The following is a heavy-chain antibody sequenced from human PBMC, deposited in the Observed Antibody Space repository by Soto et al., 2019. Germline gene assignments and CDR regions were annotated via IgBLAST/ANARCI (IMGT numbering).Heavy chain of an antibody. CDR1: GYSFGHFD. J-gene: IGHJ5*02. Sequence: QVHLVQSGAEVKKPGASVMVSCKASGYSFGHFDIHWVRKAAGQGLEWMGWVSPNSGNTGYAQRFQGRITMTRDTSKSTAYMEVKSLTSAETAIYYCARARGAASFDLWGQGTLVTASS. CDR3: ARARGAASFDL. CDR2: VSPNSGNT. D-gene: IGHD6-25*01. V-gene: IGHV1-8*01.